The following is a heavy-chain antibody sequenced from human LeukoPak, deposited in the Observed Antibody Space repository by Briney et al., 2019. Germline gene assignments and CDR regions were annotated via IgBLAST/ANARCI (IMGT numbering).Heavy chain of an antibody. D-gene: IGHD3-3*01. CDR1: GFSLSTSGVG. CDR2: IYWDDDK. Sequence: SGPTLVKPTQTLTLTCSFSGFSLSTSGVGVGWIRQPPGKALEWLALIYWDDDKHYSPSLKSRLTITKDTSKNQVVLTMTNMYLVDTATYYCAHSPPTRRITILGWFDPWGQGTLVTVSS. CDR3: AHSPPTRRITILGWFDP. J-gene: IGHJ5*02. V-gene: IGHV2-5*02.